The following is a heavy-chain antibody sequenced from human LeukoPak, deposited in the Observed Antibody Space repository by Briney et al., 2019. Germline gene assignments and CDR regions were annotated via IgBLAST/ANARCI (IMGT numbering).Heavy chain of an antibody. Sequence: SETLSLTCTVSGGSISSGGYYWSWIRQHPGKGLEWIGYIYYSGSTYYNPSLKSRVTISVDTSKNQFSLKLSSVTAADTAVYYCARVGGVVPAATLDYWGQGTLVTVSS. J-gene: IGHJ4*02. D-gene: IGHD2-2*01. CDR1: GGSISSGGYY. CDR3: ARVGGVVPAATLDY. V-gene: IGHV4-31*03. CDR2: IYYSGST.